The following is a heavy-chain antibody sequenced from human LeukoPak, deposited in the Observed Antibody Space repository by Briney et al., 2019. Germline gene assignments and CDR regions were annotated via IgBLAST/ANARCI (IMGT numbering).Heavy chain of an antibody. CDR3: AREGETIAVAGTGFDY. CDR2: INPNSGGT. V-gene: IGHV1-2*02. D-gene: IGHD6-19*01. CDR1: GYTFTGYY. Sequence: WASVKVSCKASGYTFTGYYMHWVRQAPGQGLEWMGWINPNSGGTNYAQKFQGRVTMTRDTSISTAYMELSRLGSDDTAVYYCAREGETIAVAGTGFDYWGQGTLVTVSS. J-gene: IGHJ4*02.